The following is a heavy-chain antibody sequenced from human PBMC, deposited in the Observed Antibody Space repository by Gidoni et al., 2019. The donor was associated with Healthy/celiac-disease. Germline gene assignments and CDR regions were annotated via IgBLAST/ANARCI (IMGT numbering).Heavy chain of an antibody. CDR3: ARGGYGDYSLFV. V-gene: IGHV4-34*01. J-gene: IGHJ6*02. CDR2: INHSGST. D-gene: IGHD4-17*01. Sequence: QVQLQQWGAGLLKPSETLSLTCAVYGGSFSGYYWSWIRQPPGKGLEWIGEINHSGSTNYNPSLNIRVTISVDPSKNQFSLKLSSVTAADTAVYYCARGGYGDYSLFVWGQGTTVTVSS. CDR1: GGSFSGYY.